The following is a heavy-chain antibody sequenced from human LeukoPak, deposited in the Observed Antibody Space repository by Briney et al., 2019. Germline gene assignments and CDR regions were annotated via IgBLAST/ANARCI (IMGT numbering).Heavy chain of an antibody. V-gene: IGHV4-39*01. J-gene: IGHJ4*02. CDR1: GASITSRSYC. CDR2: IYYSGST. CDR3: ARKSSSGYSLAYYFDY. D-gene: IGHD3-22*01. Sequence: SQTHSLTRPVDGASITSRSYCCGWIQQPPGNGLEWIGSIYYSGSTYYNPSLKSRVTISVNTSKHQFSLKLSSVTAADTAVYYCARKSSSGYSLAYYFDYWGQGTLVTVSS.